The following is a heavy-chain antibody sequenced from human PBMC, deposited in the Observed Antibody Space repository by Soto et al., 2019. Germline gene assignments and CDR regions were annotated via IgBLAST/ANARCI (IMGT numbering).Heavy chain of an antibody. D-gene: IGHD6-13*01. CDR3: ARDQGSSWSETWFDP. CDR2: IYYSGST. CDR1: GGSISSGGYY. Sequence: QVQLQESGPGLVKPSQTLSLTCTVSGGSISSGGYYWSWIRQHPGKGLEWIGYIYYSGSTYYNPSPKSRVTLSVDTSKDQFSLKLSSVTAADTAVYYCARDQGSSWSETWFDPWGQGTLVTVSS. J-gene: IGHJ5*02. V-gene: IGHV4-31*03.